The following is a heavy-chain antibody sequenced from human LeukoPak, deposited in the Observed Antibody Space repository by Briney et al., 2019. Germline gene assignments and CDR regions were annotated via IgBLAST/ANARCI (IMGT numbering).Heavy chain of an antibody. CDR1: SGSISSSSYY. D-gene: IGHD1-26*01. CDR2: IYYSGST. Sequence: PSETLSLTCTVSSGSISSSSYYWGWIRQPPGKGLEWIGSIYYSGSTYYNSSLKSRVTISVVTSKNQFSLKLASVTAADTAVYYCVRDREGRGWFDPWGQGTLVTVSS. CDR3: VRDREGRGWFDP. V-gene: IGHV4-39*07. J-gene: IGHJ5*02.